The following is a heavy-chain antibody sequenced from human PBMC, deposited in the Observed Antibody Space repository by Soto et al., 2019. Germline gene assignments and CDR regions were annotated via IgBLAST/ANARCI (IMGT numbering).Heavy chain of an antibody. V-gene: IGHV3-11*05. Sequence: QVQLVESGGGLVKPGGSLRLSCVASGFTFSDHYMTWIRQAPGKGLEWLSYVSTSSSYTNYADSVKGRFTISRDNAMNSLCLQMNSLRAEDTAVYYCARLRLTGYFDYWGQGTRVTVSS. CDR2: VSTSSSYT. CDR1: GFTFSDHY. J-gene: IGHJ4*02. CDR3: ARLRLTGYFDY.